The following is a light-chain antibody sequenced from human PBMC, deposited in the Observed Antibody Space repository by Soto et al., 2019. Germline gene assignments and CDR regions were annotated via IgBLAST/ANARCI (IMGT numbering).Light chain of an antibody. V-gene: IGKV3-20*01. Sequence: EIVLTQSPGTLSLSPGERATLSCRASQSVSSNYLAWYQQKPGQTPRLLIYGASSGATGIPDRFSGSGSGTDFTLTISRLEPEDFAVYYCQQYGSSPLFTFGPGTKVDIK. CDR2: GAS. CDR1: QSVSSNY. CDR3: QQYGSSPLFT. J-gene: IGKJ3*01.